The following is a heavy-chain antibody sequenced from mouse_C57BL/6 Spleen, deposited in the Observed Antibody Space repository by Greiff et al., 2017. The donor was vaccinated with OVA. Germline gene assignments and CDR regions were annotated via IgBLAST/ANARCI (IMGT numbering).Heavy chain of an antibody. J-gene: IGHJ2*01. Sequence: EVNLVESEGGLVQPGSSMKLSCTASGFTFSDYYMAWVRQVPEKGLEWVANINYDGSSTYYLDSLKSRFIISRDNAKNILYLQMSSLKSEDTATYYCAREGIYLYYFDYWGQGTTLTVSS. CDR2: INYDGSST. D-gene: IGHD1-1*01. CDR3: AREGIYLYYFDY. CDR1: GFTFSDYY. V-gene: IGHV5-16*01.